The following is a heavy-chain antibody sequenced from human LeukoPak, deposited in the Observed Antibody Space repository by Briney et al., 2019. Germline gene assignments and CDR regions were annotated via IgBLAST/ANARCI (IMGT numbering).Heavy chain of an antibody. V-gene: IGHV1-8*03. CDR2: MNPNSGNT. J-gene: IGHJ6*03. CDR1: GYTFTSYD. CDR3: ARVRAPYSSSWYYYYYYMDV. Sequence: ASVKVSCKASGYTFTSYDINWVRQATGQGLEWMGWMNPNSGNTGYAQKFQGRVTITRNTSISTAYMELSSLRSEDTAVYYCARVRAPYSSSWYYYYYYMDVWGKGTTVTISS. D-gene: IGHD6-13*01.